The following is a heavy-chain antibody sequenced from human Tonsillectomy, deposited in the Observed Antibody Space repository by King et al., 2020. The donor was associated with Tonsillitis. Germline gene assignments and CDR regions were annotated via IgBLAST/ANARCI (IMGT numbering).Heavy chain of an antibody. CDR1: GFTFSSYG. D-gene: IGHD3-10*01. CDR2: ISYDGSNK. Sequence: VQLVESGGGVVQPGRSLRLSCAASGFTFSSYGMHWVRQAPGKGLEWVAVISYDGSNKYYADSVKGRFTISRDNSKNTLYLQMNSLRAEDTAVYYCAKDEMWVAWFGESYFDYWGQGTLVTVSS. CDR3: AKDEMWVAWFGESYFDY. V-gene: IGHV3-30*18. J-gene: IGHJ4*02.